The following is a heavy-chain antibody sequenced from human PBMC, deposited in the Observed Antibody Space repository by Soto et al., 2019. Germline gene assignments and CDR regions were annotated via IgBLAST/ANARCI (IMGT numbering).Heavy chain of an antibody. CDR1: GGTFSSYV. Sequence: QAHLEQSGAEVKKPGSSVKVSCKFSGGTFSSYVIIWVRQAPGQGLEWMGGIIPVSGTANYAQKFHGRVTISADAATNTAYMELSSVRFDDTAVYYCATVDRSVALVGWFDASGQGTLVTVSS. J-gene: IGHJ5*02. V-gene: IGHV1-69*01. D-gene: IGHD2-8*02. CDR2: IIPVSGTA. CDR3: ATVDRSVALVGWFDA.